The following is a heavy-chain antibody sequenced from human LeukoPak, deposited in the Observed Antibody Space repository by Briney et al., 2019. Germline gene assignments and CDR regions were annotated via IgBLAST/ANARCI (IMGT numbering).Heavy chain of an antibody. J-gene: IGHJ4*02. CDR1: GYTFTGYY. Sequence: ASVRVSCKASGYTFTGYYMHWVRQAPGQGLEWMGWINPNSGGTNYAQKFQGRVTMTRDTSISTAYMELSRLRSDDTAVYYCARDLGYSGYPGSFGYWGQGTLVTVSS. V-gene: IGHV1-2*02. CDR3: ARDLGYSGYPGSFGY. CDR2: INPNSGGT. D-gene: IGHD5-12*01.